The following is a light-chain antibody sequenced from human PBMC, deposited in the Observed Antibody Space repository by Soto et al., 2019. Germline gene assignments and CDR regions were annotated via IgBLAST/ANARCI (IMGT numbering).Light chain of an antibody. CDR2: VEGSGSY. Sequence: QLVLTQSSSASASLGSSVKLTCTLSSGHSTYVIAWHQQQSGKAPRYLMKVEGSGSYNKGSGVPDRFSGSSSGADRYLTISNLQSEDEADYYCETWDGNSGVFGGGTKLTVL. V-gene: IGLV4-60*03. J-gene: IGLJ3*02. CDR1: SGHSTYV. CDR3: ETWDGNSGV.